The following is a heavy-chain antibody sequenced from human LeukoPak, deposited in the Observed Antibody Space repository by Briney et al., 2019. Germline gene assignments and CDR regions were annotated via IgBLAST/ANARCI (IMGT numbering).Heavy chain of an antibody. J-gene: IGHJ6*02. CDR3: ARDGTPKSGYSYGLPYYYYGMDV. D-gene: IGHD5-18*01. V-gene: IGHV1-2*04. Sequence: ASVKVSCKASGYTFTGYYMHWVRQAPGQGLEWMGWINPNSGGTNYAQKFQGWVTMTRDTSISTAYMELSRLRSDDTAVYYCARDGTPKSGYSYGLPYYYYGMDVWGQGTTVTVSS. CDR1: GYTFTGYY. CDR2: INPNSGGT.